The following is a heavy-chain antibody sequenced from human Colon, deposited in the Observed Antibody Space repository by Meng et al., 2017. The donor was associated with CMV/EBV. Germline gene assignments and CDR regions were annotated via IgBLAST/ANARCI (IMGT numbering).Heavy chain of an antibody. V-gene: IGHV3-30*02. CDR2: IQSDGGEK. CDR3: VTDRGLVPAAYLNWFDP. J-gene: IGHJ5*02. CDR1: GFTFSIST. D-gene: IGHD2-2*01. Sequence: GGSLRLSCAASGFTFSISTMHWVRQAPGKGLEWVAFIQSDGGEKYYADSVKGRFTISRDNSKNTLYLQMSSLRTDDTAVYYCVTDRGLVPAAYLNWFDPWGQGTLVTVSS.